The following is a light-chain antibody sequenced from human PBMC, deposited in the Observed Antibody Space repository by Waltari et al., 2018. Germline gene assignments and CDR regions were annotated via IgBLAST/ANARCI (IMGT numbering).Light chain of an antibody. V-gene: IGKV3-20*01. J-gene: IGKJ1*01. Sequence: EIVLTQSPGTLSLSPGDRATLSCRASQSVSGSLAWYQQKAGQAPRLLIYGASSRATGIPDRFSGSGSGTDFSLTISRLEPEDFAVYYCQHYVRLPATFGQGTKVEI. CDR2: GAS. CDR1: QSVSGS. CDR3: QHYVRLPAT.